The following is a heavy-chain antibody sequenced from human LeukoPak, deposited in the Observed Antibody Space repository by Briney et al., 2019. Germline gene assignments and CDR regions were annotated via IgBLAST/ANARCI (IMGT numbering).Heavy chain of an antibody. CDR3: ARVSCSSTSCQGGYYYYMDV. Sequence: SGTLSLTFTVAGGSISSGSYYWSWLRQPAGKGLEWIGRIYTSGSTNYNPSLKSRVTISVDTSKNQFSLKLRSVTDADTAVYYCARVSCSSTSCQGGYYYYMDVWGKGTTVTVSS. CDR1: GGSISSGSYY. V-gene: IGHV4-61*02. J-gene: IGHJ6*03. CDR2: IYTSGST. D-gene: IGHD2-2*01.